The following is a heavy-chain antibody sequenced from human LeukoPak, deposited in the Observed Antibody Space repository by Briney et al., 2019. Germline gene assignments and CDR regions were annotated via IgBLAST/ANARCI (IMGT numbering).Heavy chain of an antibody. D-gene: IGHD4-17*01. CDR1: GFTFSNYG. J-gene: IGHJ1*01. Sequence: GGSLRLSCAASGFTFSNYGMQWVRQAPGKGLGWVAVISYDASTKYYADSVKGRFTISRDNSKSTLYLQMNSLRAEDTAVYYCAKESGIRSYGAYFPHWGQGTLVTVSS. V-gene: IGHV3-30*18. CDR2: ISYDASTK. CDR3: AKESGIRSYGAYFPH.